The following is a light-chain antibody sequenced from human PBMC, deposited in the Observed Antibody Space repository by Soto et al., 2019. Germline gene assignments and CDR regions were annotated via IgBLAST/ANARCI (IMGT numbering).Light chain of an antibody. CDR3: QQRSNWPIT. J-gene: IGKJ5*01. CDR2: DAS. Sequence: EIVLTQSPATLSLSPGERATLSCRASQSVSSYLAWYRKRPGQAPRLLIYDASNRATGIPARFSGSGSGTDFTLTISSLEPEDFAVYYCQQRSNWPITFGQGKRLEIK. V-gene: IGKV3-11*01. CDR1: QSVSSY.